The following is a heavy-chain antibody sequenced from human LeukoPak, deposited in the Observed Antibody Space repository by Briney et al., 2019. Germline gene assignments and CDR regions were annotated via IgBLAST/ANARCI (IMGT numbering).Heavy chain of an antibody. J-gene: IGHJ4*02. CDR1: GFTFSSYA. Sequence: GGSLRLPCAASGFTFSSYAMSWVRQAPGKGLEWVSAISGSGGSTYYADSVKGRFTISRDNSKNTLYLQMNSLRAEDTAVYYCAKKVMVRGVSDYFDYWGQGTLVTVSS. CDR3: AKKVMVRGVSDYFDY. V-gene: IGHV3-23*01. D-gene: IGHD3-10*01. CDR2: ISGSGGST.